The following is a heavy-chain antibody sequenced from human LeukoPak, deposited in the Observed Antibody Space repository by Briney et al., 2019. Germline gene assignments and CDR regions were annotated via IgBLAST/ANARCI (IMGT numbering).Heavy chain of an antibody. CDR2: MNPNSGNT. CDR3: AKRGDFWSGYYTDYYYYTDV. J-gene: IGHJ6*03. CDR1: GYTFTSYD. Sequence: ASVKVSCKASGYTFTSYDINWVRQATGQGLEWMGWMNPNSGNTGYAQKFQGRVTMTRDTSISTAYMELSSLRSEDTAVYYCAKRGDFWSGYYTDYYYYTDVWGKGTTVTVSS. V-gene: IGHV1-8*01. D-gene: IGHD3-3*01.